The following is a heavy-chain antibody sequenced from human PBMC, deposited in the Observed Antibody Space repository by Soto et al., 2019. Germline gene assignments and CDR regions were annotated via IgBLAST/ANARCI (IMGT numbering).Heavy chain of an antibody. CDR2: ISWNSGTI. CDR1: GFTFGDYA. J-gene: IGHJ4*02. CDR3: VKDSGGYCRGGGFYLDY. D-gene: IGHD2-15*01. Sequence: EVQLVESGGGLVQPGRSLRLSCVGSGFTFGDYAMHWARQTPGKGLEWVSGISWNSGTIAYADSVKGRFTISRDNAKNSLYLQMNSLRDDDTALYYCVKDSGGYCRGGGFYLDYWGQGTLVSVSS. V-gene: IGHV3-9*01.